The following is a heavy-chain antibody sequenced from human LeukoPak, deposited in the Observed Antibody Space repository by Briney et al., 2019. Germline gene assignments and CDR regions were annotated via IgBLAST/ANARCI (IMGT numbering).Heavy chain of an antibody. D-gene: IGHD6-6*01. CDR2: IYHSGST. V-gene: IGHV4-30-2*01. CDR3: ARARGDYSSSSAIDY. J-gene: IGHJ4*02. Sequence: PSETLSPTCTVSGGSISSGGYYWSWIRQPPGKGLEWIGYIYHSGSTYYNPSLKSRVTISVDRSKNQFSLKLSSVTAADTAVYYCARARGDYSSSSAIDYWGQGTLVTVSS. CDR1: GGSISSGGYY.